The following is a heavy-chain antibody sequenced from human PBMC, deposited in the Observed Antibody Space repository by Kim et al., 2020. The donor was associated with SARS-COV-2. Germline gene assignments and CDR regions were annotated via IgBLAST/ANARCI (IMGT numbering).Heavy chain of an antibody. Sequence: ASVKVSCKASGYTFTGYYMHWVRQAPGQGLEWMGWINPNSGGTNYAQKFQGWVTMTRDTSISTAYMELSRLRSDDTAVYYCARALIGYCSGGSCYEGSGYFDSWGQGTLVSVSS. J-gene: IGHJ4*02. D-gene: IGHD2-15*01. CDR2: INPNSGGT. CDR1: GYTFTGYY. CDR3: ARALIGYCSGGSCYEGSGYFDS. V-gene: IGHV1-2*04.